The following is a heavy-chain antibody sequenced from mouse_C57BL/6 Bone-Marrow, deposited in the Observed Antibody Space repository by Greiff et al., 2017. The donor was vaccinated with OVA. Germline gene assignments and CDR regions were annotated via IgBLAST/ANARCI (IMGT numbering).Heavy chain of an antibody. CDR3: TMGLRPY. J-gene: IGHJ4*01. CDR1: GFNITDYY. D-gene: IGHD2-4*01. Sequence: VQLQQSGAELVRPGASVKLSCTASGFNITDYYMHWVKQRPEQGLEWIGWIDPENGDTEYATKFQGNATITADTSSNTAYLQLSSLTSEDTAVYYCTMGLRPYWGQGTSVTVSS. V-gene: IGHV14-4*01. CDR2: IDPENGDT.